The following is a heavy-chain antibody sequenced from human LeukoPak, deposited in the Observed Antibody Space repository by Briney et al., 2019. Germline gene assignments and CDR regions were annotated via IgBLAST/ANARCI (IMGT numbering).Heavy chain of an antibody. J-gene: IGHJ6*02. D-gene: IGHD1-26*01. CDR2: ISYDGSNE. Sequence: PGRSLRLSCAASGFTFNNYAMHWVRQAPGKGLEWVAVISYDGSNEYYADSVKGRFTISRDNSKNSVFLQMNSLRAEDTAVYYCAKEWPWEYFYYGMNVWGQGTTVTVSS. V-gene: IGHV3-30*04. CDR1: GFTFNNYA. CDR3: AKEWPWEYFYYGMNV.